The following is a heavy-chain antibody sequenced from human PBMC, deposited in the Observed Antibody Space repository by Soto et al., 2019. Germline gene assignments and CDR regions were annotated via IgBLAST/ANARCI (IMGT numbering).Heavy chain of an antibody. CDR3: AKHGHPPYCIYGIDV. CDR1: GYSLTTYG. J-gene: IGHJ6*02. CDR2: ISGYNGDT. Sequence: QGLPVQSGAEVKQPGASVKVSCKASGYSLTTYGISWVRQAPGQGLEWMGWISGYNGDTNNAQKFQDRVTMTIDRTTTIADLELRSLTSDDTAVYYCAKHGHPPYCIYGIDVCGQGTTVTGSS. V-gene: IGHV1-18*01. D-gene: IGHD1-26*01.